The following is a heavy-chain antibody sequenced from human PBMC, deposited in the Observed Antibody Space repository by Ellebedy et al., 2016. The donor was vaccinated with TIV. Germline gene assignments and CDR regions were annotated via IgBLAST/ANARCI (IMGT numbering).Heavy chain of an antibody. V-gene: IGHV3-23*01. CDR1: GFTFSSYA. Sequence: GGSLRLSXAASGFTFSSYAMSWVRQAPGKGLEWVSAISGSGGSTYYADSVKGRFTISRDNSKNTLYLQMNSLRAEDTAVYYCARDKEWAYYAFDIWGQGTMVTVSS. CDR3: ARDKEWAYYAFDI. D-gene: IGHD3-10*01. CDR2: ISGSGGST. J-gene: IGHJ3*02.